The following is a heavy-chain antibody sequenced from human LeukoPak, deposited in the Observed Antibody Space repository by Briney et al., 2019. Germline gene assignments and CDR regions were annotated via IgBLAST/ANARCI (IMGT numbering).Heavy chain of an antibody. V-gene: IGHV3-23*01. CDR3: ANDYRSGSFHDF. D-gene: IGHD3-10*01. CDR1: GFDFSSYA. J-gene: IGHJ4*02. CDR2: ISRRDDYT. Sequence: GGSLRLSCAASGFDFSSYAMSWVRQPPGKGLEWVSVISRRDDYTYYADSVKGRFTISGDNSKNTLYLQMNSLRAEDTAVYYCANDYRSGSFHDFWGQGTLITGSS.